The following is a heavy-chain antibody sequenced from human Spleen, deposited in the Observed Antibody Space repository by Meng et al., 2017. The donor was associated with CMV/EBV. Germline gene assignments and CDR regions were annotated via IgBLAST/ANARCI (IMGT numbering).Heavy chain of an antibody. CDR3: ARGSRFLEWLLASYYYYGMDV. V-gene: IGHV4-34*01. CDR2: INHSGST. D-gene: IGHD3-3*01. Sequence: GSLRLSCAVYGGSFSGYYWSWIRQPPGKGLEWIGEINHSGSTNYNPSLKSRVTISVDTSENQFSLKLSSVTAADTAAYYCARGSRFLEWLLASYYYYGMDVWGQGTTVTVSS. J-gene: IGHJ6*02. CDR1: GGSFSGYY.